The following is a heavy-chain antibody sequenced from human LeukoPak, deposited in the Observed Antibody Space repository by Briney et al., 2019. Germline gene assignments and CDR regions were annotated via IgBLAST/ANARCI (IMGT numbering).Heavy chain of an antibody. CDR1: GGTFISYA. V-gene: IGHV1-69*05. CDR3: ASPYCTNGVCYFQNNLKRGSVSELDY. Sequence: ASVKVSCKASGGTFISYAISWVRQAPGQGLEWMGRIIPIFGTANYAQKFQGRVTITTDESTSTAYMEPSSLRSEDTAVYYCASPYCTNGVCYFQNNLKRGSVSELDYWGQGTLVTVSS. D-gene: IGHD2-8*01. J-gene: IGHJ4*02. CDR2: IIPIFGTA.